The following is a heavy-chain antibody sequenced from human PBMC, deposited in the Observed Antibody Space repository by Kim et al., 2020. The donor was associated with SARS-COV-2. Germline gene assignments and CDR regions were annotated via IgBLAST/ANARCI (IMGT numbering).Heavy chain of an antibody. CDR1: GFTFSSYS. D-gene: IGHD3-22*01. J-gene: IGHJ4*02. Sequence: GGSLRLSCAASGFTFSSYSMNWVRQAPGKGLEWVSSISSSSSYIYYADSVKGRFTISRDNAKNSLYLQMNSLRAEDTAVYYCARDKTARAPTYYYDSSGYYSVDYWGQGTLVTVSS. CDR3: ARDKTARAPTYYYDSSGYYSVDY. V-gene: IGHV3-21*01. CDR2: ISSSSSYI.